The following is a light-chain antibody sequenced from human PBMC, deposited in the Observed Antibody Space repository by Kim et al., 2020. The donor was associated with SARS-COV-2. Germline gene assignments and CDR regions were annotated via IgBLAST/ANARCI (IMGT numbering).Light chain of an antibody. CDR3: AAWDDSLSGQV. CDR2: KDN. J-gene: IGLJ3*02. CDR1: SSNIGSNF. V-gene: IGLV1-47*01. Sequence: GQSVTIPCSVRSSNIGSNFVYWYQQLPGAAPKLLIDKDNQRPSWVPDRFSGSKSGTSASLAISGLRSEDEADYYCAAWDDSLSGQVFGGGTQLTVL.